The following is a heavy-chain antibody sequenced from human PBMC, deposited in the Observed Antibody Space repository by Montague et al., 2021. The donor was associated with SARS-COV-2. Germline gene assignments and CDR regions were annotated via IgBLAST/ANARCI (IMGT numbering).Heavy chain of an antibody. CDR3: STHGPLRQHCSAGDCLWIFDY. V-gene: IGHV4-59*08. CDR1: GGSISGFY. CDR2: MHSSENT. D-gene: IGHD2-21*02. Sequence: SETLSLTCAVSGGSISGFYWSWIRQSPGKGLEWIGWMHSSENTDYNPPLRSRGTLSLDTSKSQLSLKLNSVTAADSGVYYCSTHGPLRQHCSAGDCLWIFDYWGQGILVTVSS. J-gene: IGHJ4*02.